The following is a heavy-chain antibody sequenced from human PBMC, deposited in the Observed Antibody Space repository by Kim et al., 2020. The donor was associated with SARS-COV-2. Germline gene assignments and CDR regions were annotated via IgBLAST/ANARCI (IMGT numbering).Heavy chain of an antibody. Sequence: SETLSLTCAVYGGSFSGYYWSWVRQPPGKGLEWIGEINHSGSTNYNPSLKSRVTISVDTSKNQFSLKLSSVPAADTAVYYCARGPDTAIWIYWGQGTLVTVSS. J-gene: IGHJ4*02. V-gene: IGHV4-34*01. CDR1: GGSFSGYY. D-gene: IGHD5-18*01. CDR3: ARGPDTAIWIY. CDR2: INHSGST.